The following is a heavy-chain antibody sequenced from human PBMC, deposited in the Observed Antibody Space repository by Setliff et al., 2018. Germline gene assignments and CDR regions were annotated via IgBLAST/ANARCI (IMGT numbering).Heavy chain of an antibody. CDR1: GFTFSSYE. CDR2: ISSGGSSI. Sequence: PGGSLRLSCAASGFTFSSYEMNWVRQAPGKGLEWISFISSGGSSIYYANSVKGRFTISRDNAKNSLYLQMNSLRGEDTGVYYCAKPQVELRWGFESWGQGTPVTVSS. CDR3: AKPQVELRWGFES. D-gene: IGHD1-7*01. V-gene: IGHV3-48*03. J-gene: IGHJ4*02.